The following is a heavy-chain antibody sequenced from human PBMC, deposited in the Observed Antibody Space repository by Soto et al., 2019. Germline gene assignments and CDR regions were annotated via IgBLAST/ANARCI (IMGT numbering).Heavy chain of an antibody. CDR3: AREYSSSFDY. CDR2: IIPILGIA. V-gene: IGHV1-69*08. D-gene: IGHD6-13*01. CDR1: GGTFSSYT. Sequence: QVQLVQSGAEVKQPGYSVKVSCKASGGTFSSYTISWVRQAPGQGLEWMVRIIPILGIANYAQKSKSRVTITADKSTSTAYRELGSLRSEDTAVYYCAREYSSSFDYWGQGTLVTVST. J-gene: IGHJ4*02.